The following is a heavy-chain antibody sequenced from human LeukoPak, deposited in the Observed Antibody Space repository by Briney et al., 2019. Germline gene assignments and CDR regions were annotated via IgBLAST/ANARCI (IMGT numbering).Heavy chain of an antibody. Sequence: GGSLRLSCAASGFTFSSYAMHWVRQAPGKGLEWVSVISYAGNNKYYADSVKGRFTISRDNSKNTLYLQMNSLRAEDTAVYYCARDRRDGYNSREIGYWGQGTLVTVSS. CDR1: GFTFSSYA. D-gene: IGHD5-24*01. CDR3: ARDRRDGYNSREIGY. J-gene: IGHJ4*02. CDR2: ISYAGNNK. V-gene: IGHV3-30*04.